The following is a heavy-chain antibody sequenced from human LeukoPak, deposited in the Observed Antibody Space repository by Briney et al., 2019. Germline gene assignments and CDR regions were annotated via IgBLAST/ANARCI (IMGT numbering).Heavy chain of an antibody. D-gene: IGHD3-22*01. Sequence: KPSETLSLTCTVSGGSISSYYWSWTRQPAGKGLEWIGRIYTSGSTNYNPSLKSRVTMSVDTSKNQFSLKLSSVTAADTAVYYCARDVYYYDSSGYYPDYWGQGTLVTVSS. CDR1: GGSISSYY. CDR2: IYTSGST. CDR3: ARDVYYYDSSGYYPDY. V-gene: IGHV4-4*07. J-gene: IGHJ4*02.